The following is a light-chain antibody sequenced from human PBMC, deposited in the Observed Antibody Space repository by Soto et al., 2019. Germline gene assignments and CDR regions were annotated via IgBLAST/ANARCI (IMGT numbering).Light chain of an antibody. CDR3: QQRSQWPWT. CDR1: QSGHID. CDR2: DAS. Sequence: EIVLTQSPATLSLSPGARAILSGRDSQSGHIDLSWYQQKPGQAPRLLFFDASKRATGIPGRFSGDGSGTDFTLTINSPEPGDFAIYYCQQRSQWPWTFGQGTKVEIK. V-gene: IGKV3-11*01. J-gene: IGKJ1*01.